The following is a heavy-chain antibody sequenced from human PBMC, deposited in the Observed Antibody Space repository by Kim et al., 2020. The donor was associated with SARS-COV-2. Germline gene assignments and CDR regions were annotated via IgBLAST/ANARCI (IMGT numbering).Heavy chain of an antibody. CDR2: INAGGGNT. D-gene: IGHD2-2*01. V-gene: IGHV3-23*01. CDR1: GFTFRSST. J-gene: IGHJ4*02. CDR3: VKGPSALVDS. Sequence: GGSLRLSCAASGFTFRSSTLCWVRQVPEKGLEWVSSINAGGGNTYYTDSVKGRFTISRDNSKNTLYLQMNSLRAEDTALYYCVKGPSALVDSWGQGTLVTVAS.